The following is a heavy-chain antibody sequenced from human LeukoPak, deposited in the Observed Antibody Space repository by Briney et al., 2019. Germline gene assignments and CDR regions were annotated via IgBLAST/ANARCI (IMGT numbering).Heavy chain of an antibody. J-gene: IGHJ4*02. D-gene: IGHD3-3*01. CDR2: IRSKAYGGTT. CDR1: GFTFGDYA. V-gene: IGHV3-49*04. CDR3: TRDPYYDFWSGYLAGDY. Sequence: PGGSLRLSCTASGFTFGDYAMSWVRQAPGKGLEWVGFIRSKAYGGTTEYAASVKGRFTISRGDSKSIAYLQMNSLKTEDTAVYYCTRDPYYDFWSGYLAGDYWGQGTLVTVSS.